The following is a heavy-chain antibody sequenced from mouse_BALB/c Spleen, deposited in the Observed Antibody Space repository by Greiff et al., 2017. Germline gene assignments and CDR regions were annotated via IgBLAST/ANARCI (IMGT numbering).Heavy chain of an antibody. D-gene: IGHD1-2*01. CDR3: ARSRITTAPFAY. Sequence: EVQVVESGGGLVKPGGSLKLSCAASGFTFSDYYMYWVRQTPEKRLEWVATISDGGSYTYYPDSVKGRFTISRDNAKNNLYLQMSSLKSEDTAMYYCARSRITTAPFAYWGQGTLVTVSA. J-gene: IGHJ3*01. CDR1: GFTFSDYY. CDR2: ISDGGSYT. V-gene: IGHV5-4*02.